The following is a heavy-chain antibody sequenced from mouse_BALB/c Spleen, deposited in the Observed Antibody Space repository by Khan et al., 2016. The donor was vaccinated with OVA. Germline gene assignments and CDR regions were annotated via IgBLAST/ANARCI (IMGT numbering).Heavy chain of an antibody. D-gene: IGHD1-1*01. CDR1: GYTFTSYW. J-gene: IGHJ3*01. CDR2: INPSTGYT. V-gene: IGHV1-7*01. Sequence: QVQLQQPGAELAKPGASVKMSCKASGYTFTSYWMHWVKQRPGQGLEWIGYINPSTGYTEYNQRFKDKATLTAEKSSSTAYMQLSSLTSEESAVSYVANHGSSSAWLTYWGQGTLVTVSA. CDR3: ANHGSSSAWLTY.